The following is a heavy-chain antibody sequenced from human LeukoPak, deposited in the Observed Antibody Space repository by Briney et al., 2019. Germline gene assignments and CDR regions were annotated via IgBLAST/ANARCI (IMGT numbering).Heavy chain of an antibody. Sequence: SETLSLTCTVSGGSISSYYWSWIRQPPGKGLEWIGYIYYSGSTNYNPSLKSRVTISVDPSKNQFSLKLSSVTPADTAVYYCARQPKSCTPGVFITGKACWFDSWGQGTLVTVSS. D-gene: IGHD3-10*01. J-gene: IGHJ5*01. CDR2: IYYSGST. V-gene: IGHV4-59*01. CDR1: GGSISSYY. CDR3: ARQPKSCTPGVFITGKACWFDS.